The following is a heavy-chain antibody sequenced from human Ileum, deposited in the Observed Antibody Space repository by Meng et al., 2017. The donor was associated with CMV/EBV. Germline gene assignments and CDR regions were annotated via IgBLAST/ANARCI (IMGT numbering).Heavy chain of an antibody. D-gene: IGHD4-17*01. Sequence: VQVVGVGGAVFHSWGSLALACVASGFAFSGYWLHWVRQVPGKGRMWLARIDSYGSDTFYADSVKGRFTISRDNARNTLYVHMNSLRAEDTAVYYCARGPGDLGQGTLVTVSS. J-gene: IGHJ1*01. CDR1: GFAFSGYW. CDR2: IDSYGSDT. CDR3: ARGPGD. V-gene: IGHV3-74*01.